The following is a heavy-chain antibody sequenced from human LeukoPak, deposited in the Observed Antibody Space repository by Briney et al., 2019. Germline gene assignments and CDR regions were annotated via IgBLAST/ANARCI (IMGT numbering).Heavy chain of an antibody. D-gene: IGHD3-22*01. CDR3: ARRRYYDGSGYLE. J-gene: IGHJ1*01. V-gene: IGHV4-39*01. Sequence: SETLSLTCSVSVDSVSRSDSYWDWIRQPPGKGLEWIGTIYYSGRTYYSPSLKSRVTMSVDPSNNQFSLTLRSVTAADTAVYYCARRRYYDGSGYLEWGQGTLLSVSS. CDR1: VDSVSRSDSY. CDR2: IYYSGRT.